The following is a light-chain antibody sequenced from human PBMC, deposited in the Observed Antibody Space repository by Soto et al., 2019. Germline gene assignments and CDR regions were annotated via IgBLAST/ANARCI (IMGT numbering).Light chain of an antibody. V-gene: IGLV2-14*01. Sequence: QSALTQPASVSGSPGQSITISCTGTSSDVGGYNYVSWYQQHPGKAPKLMIYDVSNRPSGVSNRFSGSKSGNTASLTISGLQAEYEADYYCSSYTSSSPHVFGTGTEVTVL. CDR3: SSYTSSSPHV. J-gene: IGLJ1*01. CDR1: SSDVGGYNY. CDR2: DVS.